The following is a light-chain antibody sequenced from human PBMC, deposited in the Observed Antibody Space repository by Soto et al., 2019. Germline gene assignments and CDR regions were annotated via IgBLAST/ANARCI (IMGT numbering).Light chain of an antibody. J-gene: IGKJ4*01. V-gene: IGKV1D-12*01. CDR1: QDISSL. Sequence: DIQMTQSPSSVSASIGDRVPITCRASQDISSLLAWYQQKPGKAPKLLIYGASTLQSGVPSRFSGSGSGTDFTLTISSLQPEDFATYFCQQADSFPLTFGGGTKVDIK. CDR3: QQADSFPLT. CDR2: GAS.